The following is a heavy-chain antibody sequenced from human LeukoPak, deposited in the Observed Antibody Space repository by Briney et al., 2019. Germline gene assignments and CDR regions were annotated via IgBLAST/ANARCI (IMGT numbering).Heavy chain of an antibody. CDR2: MNPNSVNT. CDR3: ASSERSYGTRMVDY. Sequence: GASVKVSCKASGYTLTSYDVNWVRQATGQGLEWMGWMNPNSVNTGYTEKCQGRVNMTRNTSISTAYMELRSLTSEDTTVHYCASSERSYGTRMVDYWGQGDLVTVSS. V-gene: IGHV1-8*01. D-gene: IGHD5-18*01. CDR1: GYTLTSYD. J-gene: IGHJ4*02.